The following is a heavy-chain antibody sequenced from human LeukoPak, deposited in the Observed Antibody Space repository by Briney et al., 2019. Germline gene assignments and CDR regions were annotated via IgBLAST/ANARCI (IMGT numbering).Heavy chain of an antibody. CDR2: ISAYNGNT. J-gene: IGHJ6*02. CDR1: GYTFTSHG. D-gene: IGHD4-11*01. V-gene: IGHV1-18*01. Sequence: ASVKVSCKASGYTFTSHGISWVRQAPGQGLEWMGWISAYNGNTNYAQKLQGRVTMTTDTSTSTAYMELRSLRSDDTAVYYCAKGSRLGATVTGYYYYYGMDVWGQGTTVTVSS. CDR3: AKGSRLGATVTGYYYYYGMDV.